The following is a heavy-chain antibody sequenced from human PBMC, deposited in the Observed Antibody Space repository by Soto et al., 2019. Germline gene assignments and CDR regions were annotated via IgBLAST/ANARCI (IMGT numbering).Heavy chain of an antibody. J-gene: IGHJ5*02. CDR2: VYFSGNT. CDR1: GGSLSSYY. V-gene: IGHV4-59*01. Sequence: SETLSLTCTVSGGSLSSYYWTWIRQSPGKGLEWIGYVYFSGNTNYNPSLKSRVTISIDMSKTQFSLRLASVTAADTAFYYCGSVRPSGYVLSWGQGTLVTVSS. CDR3: GSVRPSGYVLS. D-gene: IGHD6-25*01.